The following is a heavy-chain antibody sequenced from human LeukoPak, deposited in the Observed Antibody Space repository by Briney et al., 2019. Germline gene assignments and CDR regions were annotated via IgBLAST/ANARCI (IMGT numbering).Heavy chain of an antibody. CDR3: ANLNLAAGMPGLDP. Sequence: GGSLRLSCAASGFTFSCYAMSWVRQAPGKGPEWVSVISGSGGSTYYADSVKGRFTISRDNSKNTLYLQMNSLRAEDTAVYYCANLNLAAGMPGLDPWGQGTLITVSS. CDR1: GFTFSCYA. V-gene: IGHV3-23*01. D-gene: IGHD6-13*01. J-gene: IGHJ5*02. CDR2: ISGSGGST.